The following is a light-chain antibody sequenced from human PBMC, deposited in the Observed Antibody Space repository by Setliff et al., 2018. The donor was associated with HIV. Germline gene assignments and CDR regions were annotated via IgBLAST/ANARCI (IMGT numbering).Light chain of an antibody. CDR3: CSYAGSYTFYV. Sequence: QSALTQPASVSGSPGQSITISCTGTSSDVGSYKLVSWYQQHPGEAPKLMIYDVSKRPSGVPDRFSGSKSGNTASLTISGLRAEDEADYYCCSYAGSYTFYVFGTGTKGTVL. V-gene: IGLV2-11*01. J-gene: IGLJ1*01. CDR2: DVS. CDR1: SSDVGSYKL.